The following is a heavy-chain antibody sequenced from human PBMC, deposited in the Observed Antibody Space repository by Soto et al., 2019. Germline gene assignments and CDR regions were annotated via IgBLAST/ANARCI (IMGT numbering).Heavy chain of an antibody. J-gene: IGHJ4*02. V-gene: IGHV1-8*01. CDR1: GYSFPTYD. CDR3: ARTRRKTGDFDY. D-gene: IGHD3-10*01. CDR2: MDPNSGDT. Sequence: QVPLVQSGAEVEKPGASVKVSCKASGYSFPTYDTNWMRQATGQGLEWMGWMDPNSGDTGYAQKFQGRVTMTRDTSLSTAYMELSSLRSDDTALYYCARTRRKTGDFDYWGQGTLVTVSS.